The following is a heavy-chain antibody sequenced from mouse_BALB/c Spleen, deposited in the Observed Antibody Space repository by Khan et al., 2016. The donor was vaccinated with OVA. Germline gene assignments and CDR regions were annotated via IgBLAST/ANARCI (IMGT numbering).Heavy chain of an antibody. J-gene: IGHJ4*01. CDR1: GFTFTNYG. CDR3: ARVGYNGTMDF. V-gene: IGHV9-3-1*01. Sequence: QIHLVQSGPELKKPGETVQISCKASGFTFTNYGMNWVRQAPGKGLKWMGWINTYTGEPTFTDDFKGRFAFSLETSASTAYLQINSLKNEDTATYFCARVGYNGTMDFWGQGTSVTVSS. D-gene: IGHD2-14*01. CDR2: INTYTGEP.